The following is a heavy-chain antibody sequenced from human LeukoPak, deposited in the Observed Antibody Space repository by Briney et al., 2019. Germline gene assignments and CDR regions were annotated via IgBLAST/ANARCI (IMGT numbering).Heavy chain of an antibody. Sequence: ASVKVSCKASGYTFTFYYMHWVRQAPGQGLEWMGIINPSGDNTNYAQRFQGRVTMTRDMSTSTVYMELSSLRSEDTAVYFCAREGYCSGGNCYYVDYWGQGTLVTVSS. V-gene: IGHV1-46*01. J-gene: IGHJ4*02. CDR1: GYTFTFYY. D-gene: IGHD2-15*01. CDR2: INPSGDNT. CDR3: AREGYCSGGNCYYVDY.